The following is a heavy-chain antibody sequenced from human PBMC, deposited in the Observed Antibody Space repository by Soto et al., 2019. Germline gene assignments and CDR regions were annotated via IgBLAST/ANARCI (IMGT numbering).Heavy chain of an antibody. J-gene: IGHJ4*02. Sequence: SETLSLTCTVSGGSISSYYWSWIRQPPGKGLEWIGYIYYSGSTNYNPSLKSRVTISVDTSKNQFSLKLSSVTAADTAVYYCARGGDIVVVPAAIETPAQYDFDYWGLGTLVTVSS. D-gene: IGHD2-2*01. CDR3: ARGGDIVVVPAAIETPAQYDFDY. V-gene: IGHV4-59*01. CDR1: GGSISSYY. CDR2: IYYSGST.